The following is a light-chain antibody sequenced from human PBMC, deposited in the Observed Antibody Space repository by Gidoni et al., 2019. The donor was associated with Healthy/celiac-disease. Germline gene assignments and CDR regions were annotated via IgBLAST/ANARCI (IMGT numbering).Light chain of an antibody. V-gene: IGLV1-47*01. CDR3: AAWDDSLSGWV. J-gene: IGLJ3*02. CDR2: RNN. Sequence: QSVLTQPPSASGTPGQSVTISGSGSSSNIGSNYVYWYQQLPGTAPKLLIYRNNQRPSGVPDRFSGSKSGTSASLAISGLRSEDEADYYCAAWDDSLSGWVFGGGTKLTVL. CDR1: SSNIGSNY.